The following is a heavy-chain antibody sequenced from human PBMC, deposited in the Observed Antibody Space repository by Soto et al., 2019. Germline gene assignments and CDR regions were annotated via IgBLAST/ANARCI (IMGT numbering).Heavy chain of an antibody. CDR2: IFDSGTT. J-gene: IGHJ4*02. CDR3: VRGPSGDKVHY. Sequence: TLSLTSTVSGCSLSSVDYYWSLIRQPPGEGLEWIGHIFDSGTTYTNPSLRSQVAISLDTSKNHFSLTLSSVTAADTAVYYCVRGPSGDKVHYWGQGALVTVSS. CDR1: GCSLSSVDYY. D-gene: IGHD7-27*01. V-gene: IGHV4-30-4*01.